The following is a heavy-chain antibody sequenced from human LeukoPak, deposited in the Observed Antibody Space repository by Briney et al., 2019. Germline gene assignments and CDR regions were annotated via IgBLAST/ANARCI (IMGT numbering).Heavy chain of an antibody. Sequence: GGSLRLSCAASGFTFSDYYMSWIRQAPGKGLEWVSYISSSSSYTNYADSVKGRFTISRDNAKNSLYLQMNSLRAEDTAVYYCARDCYSYGYALDDWGQGTLVTVSS. CDR3: ARDCYSYGYALDD. J-gene: IGHJ4*01. CDR1: GFTFSDYY. D-gene: IGHD5-18*01. V-gene: IGHV3-11*06. CDR2: ISSSSSYT.